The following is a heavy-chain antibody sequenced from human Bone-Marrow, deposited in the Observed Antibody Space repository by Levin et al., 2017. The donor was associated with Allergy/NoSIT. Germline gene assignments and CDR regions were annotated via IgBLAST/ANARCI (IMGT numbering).Heavy chain of an antibody. V-gene: IGHV4-30-4*01. CDR3: ARAILRALTHPGNWFDP. D-gene: IGHD3-9*01. Sequence: PSQTLSLTCAVSGGSLSSGDQYWSWIRQPPGKGLELIGYIYYSGYIYYNPSLESRVTISLDTSKNQFSLSLSSVTAADTAVYYCARAILRALTHPGNWFDPWGQGTLVTVSS. CDR1: GGSLSSGDQY. CDR2: IYYSGYI. J-gene: IGHJ5*02.